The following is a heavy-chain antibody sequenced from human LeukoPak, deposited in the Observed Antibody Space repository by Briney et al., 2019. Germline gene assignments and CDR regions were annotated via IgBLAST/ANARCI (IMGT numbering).Heavy chain of an antibody. J-gene: IGHJ4*02. V-gene: IGHV3-30-3*01. CDR3: ARDGAGEQWLVRGRFDY. CDR1: GFTFSSYA. D-gene: IGHD6-19*01. CDR2: ISYDGSNK. Sequence: PGGSLRLSCAASGFTFSSYAMHWVRQAPGKGLEWVAVISYDGSNKYYADSVKGRFTISRDNSKNTLYLQMNSLGAEDTAVYYCARDGAGEQWLVRGRFDYWGQGTLVTVSS.